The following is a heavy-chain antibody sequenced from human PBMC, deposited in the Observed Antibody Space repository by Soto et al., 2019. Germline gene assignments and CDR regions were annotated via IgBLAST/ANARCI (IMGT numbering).Heavy chain of an antibody. J-gene: IGHJ4*02. CDR3: ARGYYYDSSGYYYGYYFDY. CDR1: GYTFTGYY. V-gene: IGHV1-2*02. Sequence: GASVKVSCKAPGYTFTGYYMHWVRQAPGQGLEWMGWINPNSGGTNYAQKFQGRVTMTRDTSISTAYMELSRLRSDDTAVYYCARGYYYDSSGYYYGYYFDYWGQGTLVTVSS. D-gene: IGHD3-22*01. CDR2: INPNSGGT.